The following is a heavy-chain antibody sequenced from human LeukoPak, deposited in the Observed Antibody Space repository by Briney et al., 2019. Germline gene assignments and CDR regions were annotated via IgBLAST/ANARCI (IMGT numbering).Heavy chain of an antibody. D-gene: IGHD3-10*01. J-gene: IGHJ4*02. CDR1: GFTFSSYG. Sequence: GGSLRLSCAASGFTFSSYGMHWVCQAPGKGLEWVAVISYDGSNKYYADSVKGRFTISRDNSKNTLYLQMNSLRAEDTAVYYCAKDLRGVVSYWGQGTLVTVSS. CDR2: ISYDGSNK. V-gene: IGHV3-30*18. CDR3: AKDLRGVVSY.